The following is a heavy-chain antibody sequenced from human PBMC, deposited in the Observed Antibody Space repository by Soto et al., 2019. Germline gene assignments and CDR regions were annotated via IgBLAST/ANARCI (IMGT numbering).Heavy chain of an antibody. CDR2: ISGSGGST. CDR1: VLTFSSYA. CDR3: ANTSPPPRYNWFDP. Sequence: GGSLRLSCAASVLTFSSYAMSWVRQAPGKGLEWVSAISGSGGSTYYADSVKGRFTIPRDNSKNTLYLQMNSLRAEDTAVYYCANTSPPPRYNWFDPWGQGTLVTVSS. J-gene: IGHJ5*02. V-gene: IGHV3-23*01.